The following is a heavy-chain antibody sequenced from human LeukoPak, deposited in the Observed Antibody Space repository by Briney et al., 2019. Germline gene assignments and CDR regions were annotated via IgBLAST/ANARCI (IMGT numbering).Heavy chain of an antibody. CDR2: IYYSGGT. J-gene: IGHJ4*02. CDR1: GGSISSSSFF. CDR3: ARHKSLGSSAYYYPFDY. Sequence: SETLSLTCTVSGGSISSSSFFWGWIRRPPGKGLEWIGSIYYSGGTFYNPSLKSRITITIDTSKNQFSLKLSSVTAAETAVYYCARHKSLGSSAYYYPFDYWGLGNLVTVSS. D-gene: IGHD3-22*01. V-gene: IGHV4-39*01.